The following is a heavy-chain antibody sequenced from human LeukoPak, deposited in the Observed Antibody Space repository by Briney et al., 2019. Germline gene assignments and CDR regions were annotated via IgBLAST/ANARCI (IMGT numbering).Heavy chain of an antibody. CDR2: IFYSGST. D-gene: IGHD5-18*01. J-gene: IGHJ4*02. Sequence: KASETLSLTCTVSGGSISSSTYYWGWIRQPPGKGLEWIGSIFYSGSTYYSPSLKSRVTISVDKSKNQFSLKLSSVTAADTAVYYCASTLVDTAMPPSDYWGQGTLVTVSS. CDR3: ASTLVDTAMPPSDY. V-gene: IGHV4-39*07. CDR1: GGSISSSTYY.